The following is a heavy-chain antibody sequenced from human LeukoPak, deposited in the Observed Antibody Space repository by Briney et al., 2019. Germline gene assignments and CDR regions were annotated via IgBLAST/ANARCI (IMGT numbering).Heavy chain of an antibody. Sequence: SETLSLTCAVYGGTFSGYYWSWIRQPPGKGLEWIGEINHSGSTNYNPPLKSRVTISVDTSKNQFSLKLSSVTAADTAVYYCARVGYNYGVWGKGTTVTVSS. V-gene: IGHV4-34*01. CDR1: GGTFSGYY. D-gene: IGHD5-24*01. CDR2: INHSGST. CDR3: ARVGYNYGV. J-gene: IGHJ6*04.